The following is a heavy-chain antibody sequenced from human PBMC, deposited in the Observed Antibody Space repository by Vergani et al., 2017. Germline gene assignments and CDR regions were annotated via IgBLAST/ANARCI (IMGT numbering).Heavy chain of an antibody. CDR1: GFTFQAFA. CDR3: VKDNDYDADGPFDL. Sequence: EVHLEESGGGLVQPGGSLRLSCAASGFTFQAFAFHWVRQVSGRGLEWVSGIDRNYGVKNGNSFEGRFSISRDNAKKAVFLQMNNLRHEDTALYFCVKDNDYDADGPFDLWCRGTLVTVSS. D-gene: IGHD3-16*01. CDR2: IDRNYGVK. J-gene: IGHJ2*01. V-gene: IGHV3-9*01.